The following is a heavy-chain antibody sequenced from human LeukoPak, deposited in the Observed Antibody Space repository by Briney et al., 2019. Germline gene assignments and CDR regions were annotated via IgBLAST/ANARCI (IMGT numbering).Heavy chain of an antibody. CDR1: GFTFSSYA. D-gene: IGHD2-2*01. Sequence: GGSLRLSCAASGFTFSSYAMSWVRQAPGEGLEWVSAISGSGGSTYYADSVKGRFTVSRDNSKNTLSLKMNRMRAEDTAVYYCAKDALYCSSTSCHEADYYYGMDVWGQGTTVTVSS. J-gene: IGHJ6*02. CDR3: AKDALYCSSTSCHEADYYYGMDV. CDR2: ISGSGGST. V-gene: IGHV3-23*01.